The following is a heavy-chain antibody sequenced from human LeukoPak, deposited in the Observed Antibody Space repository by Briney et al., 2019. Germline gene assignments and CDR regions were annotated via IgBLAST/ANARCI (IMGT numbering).Heavy chain of an antibody. CDR1: GDSISSGTYY. Sequence: PSETLSLTCAVSGDSISSGTYYWGWIRQSPGKGLEWIGTIYYTESTYYNPSLQSRVTISVDTSKNQFSLKLSSVTAADTAVYYCARQFLLYYFDFWGQGTLVTVSS. CDR2: IYYTEST. V-gene: IGHV4-39*01. J-gene: IGHJ4*02. D-gene: IGHD2/OR15-2a*01. CDR3: ARQFLLYYFDF.